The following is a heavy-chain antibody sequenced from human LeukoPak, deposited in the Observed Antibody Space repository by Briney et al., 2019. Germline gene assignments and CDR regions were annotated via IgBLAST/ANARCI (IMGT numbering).Heavy chain of an antibody. V-gene: IGHV1-2*06. CDR2: INPNSGGT. CDR1: GYNLIGYY. CDR3: ARGGIAAAGTSPY. D-gene: IGHD6-13*01. Sequence: ASVKVSCKASGYNLIGYYMHWVRQAPGQGLEWMGRINPNSGGTNYAQEFQGRVTMTRDTSISKAYMELSRLRSDDTAVYYCARGGIAAAGTSPYWGQGTLVTVSS. J-gene: IGHJ4*02.